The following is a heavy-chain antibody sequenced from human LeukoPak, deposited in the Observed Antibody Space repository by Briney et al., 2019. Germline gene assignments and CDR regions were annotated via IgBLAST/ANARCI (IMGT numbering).Heavy chain of an antibody. D-gene: IGHD1-26*01. CDR2: IYYSGST. CDR3: ARVGGSYGIDY. J-gene: IGHJ4*02. V-gene: IGHV4-59*01. Sequence: PSETLSLTCTVSGGSISSYYWSWIRQPPGKGLEWIGYIYYSGSTNYNPSLKSRVTISVDTSKNQFSLKLSSVTAADTAVYYCARVGGSYGIDYWGQGTLVTVSS. CDR1: GGSISSYY.